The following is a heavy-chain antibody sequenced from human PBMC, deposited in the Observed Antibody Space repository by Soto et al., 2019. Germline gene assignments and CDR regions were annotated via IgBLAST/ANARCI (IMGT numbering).Heavy chain of an antibody. CDR3: ARTYSTSLRYFDY. J-gene: IGHJ4*03. V-gene: IGHV3-23*01. CDR1: GFIFTSSA. D-gene: IGHD5-18*01. Sequence: EVQLLESGGGLVQPGGSLRLSCAASGFIFTSSALSWVRQAPGKGLEWVSTISGSGGSTYYADSVKGRFTISRDSSKNTLYLQMNSLRVDDTALYYCARTYSTSLRYFDYWGQGTLVTVSS. CDR2: ISGSGGST.